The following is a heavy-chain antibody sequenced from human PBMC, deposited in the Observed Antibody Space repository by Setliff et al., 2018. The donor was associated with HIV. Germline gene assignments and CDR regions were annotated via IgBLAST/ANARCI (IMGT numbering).Heavy chain of an antibody. CDR2: ISAYNGNT. CDR3: ARGQKMYLMITMLGGYYYYHMDV. D-gene: IGHD3-10*02. J-gene: IGHJ6*02. CDR1: GYTFSSYG. V-gene: IGHV1-18*01. Sequence: ASVKVSCKASGYTFSSYGISWVRQAPGQGVEWMGWISAYNGNTNYAQKLQGRVTMTTDTSTSTAYMELRSLRSDDTAVYYCARGQKMYLMITMLGGYYYYHMDVWGQGTTVTVSS.